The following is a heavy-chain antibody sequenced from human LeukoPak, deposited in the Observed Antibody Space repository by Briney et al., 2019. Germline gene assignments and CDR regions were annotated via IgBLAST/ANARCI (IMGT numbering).Heavy chain of an antibody. CDR2: VIPIFGTT. CDR1: GGTFNNYA. J-gene: IGHJ5*02. Sequence: ASVKVSCKASGGTFNNYAISWVRQVPGQGLEWVGGVIPIFGTTNYTQNFQGRLTITTDESTSTAYMELSSLRSEDTAVYYCARSYLVFNWFDPWGQGTLVTVSS. D-gene: IGHD2-8*01. CDR3: ARSYLVFNWFDP. V-gene: IGHV1-69*05.